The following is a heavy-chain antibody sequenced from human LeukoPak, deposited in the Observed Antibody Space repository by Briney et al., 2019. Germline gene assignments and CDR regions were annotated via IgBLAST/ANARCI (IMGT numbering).Heavy chain of an antibody. V-gene: IGHV1-18*01. Sequence: ASVKVSCKASGYTFTSYGISWVRQAPGQGLEWMGWISAYNGNTNYAQKLQGRVTMTTDTSTSTAYMELRSLRSDDTAVYHCAREGYCSGGSCYLDAFDIWGQGTMVTVSS. CDR2: ISAYNGNT. D-gene: IGHD2-15*01. J-gene: IGHJ3*02. CDR1: GYTFTSYG. CDR3: AREGYCSGGSCYLDAFDI.